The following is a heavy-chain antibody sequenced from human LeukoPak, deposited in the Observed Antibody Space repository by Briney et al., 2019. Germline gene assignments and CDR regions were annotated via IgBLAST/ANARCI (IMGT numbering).Heavy chain of an antibody. D-gene: IGHD2-21*02. J-gene: IGHJ4*02. Sequence: PGGSLRLSCAASGFTFSDYYMSWIRQAPGKGLEWVGRIKSKTDGGTTDYAAPVKGRFTISRDDSKNTLFLQMNSLRTEDTAVYYCATGGSVTAVTRSYDYWGQGTLVTVSS. CDR3: ATGGSVTAVTRSYDY. CDR2: IKSKTDGGTT. CDR1: GFTFSDYY. V-gene: IGHV3-15*01.